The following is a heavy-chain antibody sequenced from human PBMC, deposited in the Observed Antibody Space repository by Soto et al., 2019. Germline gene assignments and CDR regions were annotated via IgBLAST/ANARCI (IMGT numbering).Heavy chain of an antibody. CDR2: IKQDGSEK. Sequence: GGSLRLSCAGSGFTFSSYWMSWVRQAPGKGLEWVANIKQDGSEKYYVDSVKGRFTISRDNAENSLYLQMNSLRAEDTAVYYCARDDSYQLPPYYYYYMDVWGKGTTVTVSS. CDR3: ARDDSYQLPPYYYYYMDV. V-gene: IGHV3-7*01. J-gene: IGHJ6*03. CDR1: GFTFSSYW. D-gene: IGHD2-2*01.